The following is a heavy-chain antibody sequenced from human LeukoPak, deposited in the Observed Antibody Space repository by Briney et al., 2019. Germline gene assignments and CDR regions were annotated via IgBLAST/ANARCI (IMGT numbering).Heavy chain of an antibody. CDR3: ARDQGYSGYDSEYYFDY. CDR1: GYTFTGYY. D-gene: IGHD5-12*01. V-gene: IGHV1-2*02. J-gene: IGHJ4*02. CDR2: INPNSGGT. Sequence: ASVKVSCKASGYTFTGYYMHWVRQAPGQGLEWMGWINPNSGGTNYAQKFQGRVTTTRDTSISTAYMELSRLRSDDTAVYYCARDQGYSGYDSEYYFDYWGQGTLVTVSS.